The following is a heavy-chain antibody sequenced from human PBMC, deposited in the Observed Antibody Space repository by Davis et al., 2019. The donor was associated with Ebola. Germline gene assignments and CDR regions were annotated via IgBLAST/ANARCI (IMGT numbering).Heavy chain of an antibody. V-gene: IGHV4-34*01. CDR1: GGSSSGYY. J-gene: IGHJ5*02. Sequence: PSETLSPPCAVYGGSSSGYYWSWIRQPPGKGLEWIGEINHSGSTNYNPSLKSRVTISVDTSKNQFSRKLSSVTAADTAVYYCARQPLGVVPAASTRWFDPWGQGTLVTVSS. D-gene: IGHD2-2*01. CDR2: INHSGST. CDR3: ARQPLGVVPAASTRWFDP.